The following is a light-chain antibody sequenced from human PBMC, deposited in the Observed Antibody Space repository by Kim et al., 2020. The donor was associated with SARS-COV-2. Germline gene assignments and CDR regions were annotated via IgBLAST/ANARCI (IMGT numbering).Light chain of an antibody. V-gene: IGLV2-8*01. CDR2: EVT. CDR1: ASAGGGYNY. Sequence: GQSGTISCPGTASAGGGYNYVSWYQQHPGEAPKLMIYEVTKRPSGVPDRFSGSKSGNTASLTVSGLQVEDEGDYYCGSFGGRHNVVFGGGTQLTVL. J-gene: IGLJ2*01. CDR3: GSFGGRHNVV.